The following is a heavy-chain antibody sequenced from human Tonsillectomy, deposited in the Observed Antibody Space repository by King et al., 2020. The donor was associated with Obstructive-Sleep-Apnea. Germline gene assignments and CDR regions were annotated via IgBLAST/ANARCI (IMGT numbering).Heavy chain of an antibody. D-gene: IGHD4-23*01. J-gene: IGHJ4*02. Sequence: ASGFTVSNSWMSWVRQSPGKGLEWGANIKQEGSERYYVDPVKGRFTISRDNAKNSLYIQMNSLRAEDTAVYYCAGNFGGDSGNWGQGTLVTVSS. V-gene: IGHV3-7*01. CDR3: AGNFGGDSGN. CDR2: IKQEGSER. CDR1: GFTVSNSW.